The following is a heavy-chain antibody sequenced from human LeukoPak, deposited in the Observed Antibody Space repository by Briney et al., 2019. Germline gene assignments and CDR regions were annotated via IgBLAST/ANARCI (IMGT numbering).Heavy chain of an antibody. J-gene: IGHJ3*02. CDR2: FKCKTDLGTT. CDR1: GFTFSNGW. Sequence: GGSLRLSCAASGFTFSNGWMSWVRQAPGKGVEWVGRFKCKTDLGTTDYAAPLKGRFTISRDDSKNTLYLQMNSLKTEDTAVYYCTRGSYYVAFDIWGQGTMVTVSS. D-gene: IGHD1-26*01. CDR3: TRGSYYVAFDI. V-gene: IGHV3-15*01.